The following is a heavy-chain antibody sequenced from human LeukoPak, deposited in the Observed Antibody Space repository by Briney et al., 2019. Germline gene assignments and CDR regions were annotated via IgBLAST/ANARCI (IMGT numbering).Heavy chain of an antibody. CDR1: GYTFTSYA. Sequence: ASGKVSCKASGYTFTSYAMHWVRQAPGQRLEWMGWINAGNGNTKYSQKFQGRVTITRDTSASTAYMELSSLRSEDTAVYYCARAITMVRGVISLGNWFDPWGQGTLVTVSS. D-gene: IGHD3-10*01. CDR3: ARAITMVRGVISLGNWFDP. CDR2: INAGNGNT. J-gene: IGHJ5*02. V-gene: IGHV1-3*01.